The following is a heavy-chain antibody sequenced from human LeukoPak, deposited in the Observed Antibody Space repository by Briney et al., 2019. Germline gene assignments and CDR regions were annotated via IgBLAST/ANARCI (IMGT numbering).Heavy chain of an antibody. Sequence: GGSLRLSCAASGFTFSSYGMHWVRQAPGKGLEWVSVIYSGGSTYYADSVKGRFTISRDNSKNTLYLQMNSLRAEDTAVYYCARLLYYWGQGTLVTVSS. J-gene: IGHJ4*02. D-gene: IGHD2-15*01. CDR2: IYSGGST. CDR3: ARLLYY. CDR1: GFTFSSYG. V-gene: IGHV3-NL1*01.